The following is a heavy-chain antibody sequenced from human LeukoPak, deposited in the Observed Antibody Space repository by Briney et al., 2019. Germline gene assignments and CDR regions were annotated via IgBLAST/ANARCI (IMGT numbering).Heavy chain of an antibody. CDR1: GFTVSSNY. V-gene: IGHV3-53*01. CDR2: IYSGGST. Sequence: GGSLRLSCAASGFTVSSNYTSWVRQAPGKGLEWVSVIYSGGSTYYADSVKGRFTISRDNSKNTLYLQMNSLRAEDTAVYYCARYYGSGSTSFDYWGQGTLVTVSS. CDR3: ARYYGSGSTSFDY. J-gene: IGHJ4*02. D-gene: IGHD3-10*01.